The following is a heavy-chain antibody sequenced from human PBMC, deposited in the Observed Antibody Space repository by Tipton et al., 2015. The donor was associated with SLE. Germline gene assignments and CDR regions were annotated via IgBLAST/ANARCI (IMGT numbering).Heavy chain of an antibody. CDR3: ARDFRANGNWFDP. D-gene: IGHD1-26*01. CDR1: GGSINSGTYY. CDR2: INYSGST. J-gene: IGHJ5*02. Sequence: TLSLTCTVSGGSINSGTYYWGWIRQPPGKGLEWIGSINYSGSTYYNPSLKSRVTISVDMSKNQFSLKLTSVTAADTAVYYCARDFRANGNWFDPWGQGTLVTVSS. V-gene: IGHV4-39*07.